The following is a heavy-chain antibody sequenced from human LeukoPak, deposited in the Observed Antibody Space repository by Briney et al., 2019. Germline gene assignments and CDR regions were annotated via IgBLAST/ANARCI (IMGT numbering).Heavy chain of an antibody. Sequence: SETLSLTCTVSGYSISSGYYWGWIRQPPGKGLEWIGSIYHSGTTYYNPSLRSRVTILVDTSKNQFSLRLSSVTAADTAIYYCARELSGSSSGAPFNYWGQGTLVTVSS. CDR1: GYSISSGYY. D-gene: IGHD6-19*01. V-gene: IGHV4-38-2*02. CDR2: IYHSGTT. J-gene: IGHJ4*02. CDR3: ARELSGSSSGAPFNY.